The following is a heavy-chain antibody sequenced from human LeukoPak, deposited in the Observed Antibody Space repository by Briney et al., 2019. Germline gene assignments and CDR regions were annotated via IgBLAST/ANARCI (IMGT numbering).Heavy chain of an antibody. CDR1: GGSISSYY. CDR2: IYYSGST. CDR3: ARGTMTHSFDI. D-gene: IGHD3-22*01. J-gene: IGHJ3*02. Sequence: PSETLSLTCTVSGGSISSYYWSWIRQPPGKGLEWIGYIYYSGSTNYNPSLKRRVTISVDTSKNQFSLKLSSVTAADTAVYYCARGTMTHSFDIWGQGTMVTVSS. V-gene: IGHV4-59*01.